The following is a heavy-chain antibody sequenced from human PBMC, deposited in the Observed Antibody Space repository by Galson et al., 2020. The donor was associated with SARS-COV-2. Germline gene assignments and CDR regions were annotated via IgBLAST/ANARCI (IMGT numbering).Heavy chain of an antibody. Sequence: QAGGSLRLSCAASGFTFSSYSMNWVRQAPGKGLEWVSYISGSSSTIYYADSVKGRFTISRDNAKNSLYLQMNSLRVEDTAVYYCARDLYGDYVFDYWGQGTLVTVS. V-gene: IGHV3-48*04. CDR2: ISGSSSTI. J-gene: IGHJ4*02. D-gene: IGHD4-17*01. CDR3: ARDLYGDYVFDY. CDR1: GFTFSSYS.